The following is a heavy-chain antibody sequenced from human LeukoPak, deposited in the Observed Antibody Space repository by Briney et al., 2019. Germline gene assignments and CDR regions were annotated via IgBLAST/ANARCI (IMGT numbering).Heavy chain of an antibody. CDR2: ISGSGGTT. CDR3: GKDYYGSGSHFLDY. CDR1: GFTFSNYA. D-gene: IGHD3-10*01. J-gene: IGHJ4*02. V-gene: IGHV3-23*01. Sequence: GGSLRLSCAASGFTFSNYAMSWVRQAPGKGLEWVSAISGSGGTTFYADSVKGRFTISRDNSKNTLYLQMNSLRAEDTAVYYCGKDYYGSGSHFLDYWGQGTLFSPSS.